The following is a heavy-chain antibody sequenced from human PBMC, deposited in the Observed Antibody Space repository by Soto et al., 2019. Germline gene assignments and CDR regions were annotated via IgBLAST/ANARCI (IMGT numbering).Heavy chain of an antibody. Sequence: VQLVQSGAEVRKPGSSGSVSCKASGGSFNRHTISWVRQAPGQGLEWMGGIIPIFGTANHAQKFQGRVTIIADETTSTVYMELSSLRSDVTAIYYCARGWGYHSTDDYYAYWCQGTLVIVSS. CDR2: IIPIFGTA. V-gene: IGHV1-69*01. J-gene: IGHJ4*02. D-gene: IGHD3-22*01. CDR3: ARGWGYHSTDDYYAY. CDR1: GGSFNRHT.